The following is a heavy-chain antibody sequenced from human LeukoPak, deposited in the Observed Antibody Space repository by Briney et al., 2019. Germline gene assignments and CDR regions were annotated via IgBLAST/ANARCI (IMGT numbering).Heavy chain of an antibody. V-gene: IGHV3-53*01. CDR1: GFTVSSTY. CDR2: IYSGGST. J-gene: IGHJ4*02. Sequence: GGSLRLSCAASGFTVSSTYMKWVRQAPGKGLEWVSIIYSGGSTYYADSVKGRFTISRDNSKNTLYLQMNSLSAEDTAVYYCARGDRRDGYRFDYWGQGTLVSVSS. CDR3: ARGDRRDGYRFDY. D-gene: IGHD5-24*01.